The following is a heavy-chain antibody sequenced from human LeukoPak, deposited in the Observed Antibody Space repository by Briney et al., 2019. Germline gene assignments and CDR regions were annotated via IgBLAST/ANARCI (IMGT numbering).Heavy chain of an antibody. CDR2: IIPILGIA. J-gene: IGHJ4*02. V-gene: IGHV1-69*04. CDR3: AVTEARGLDY. CDR1: GGTSSSYA. Sequence: SVKVSCKASGGTSSSYAISWVRQAPGQGLEWMGRIIPILGIANYAQKFQGRVTITADESTSTAYMELSSLRSEDTAVYYCAVTEARGLDYWGQGTLVTVSS. D-gene: IGHD3-10*01.